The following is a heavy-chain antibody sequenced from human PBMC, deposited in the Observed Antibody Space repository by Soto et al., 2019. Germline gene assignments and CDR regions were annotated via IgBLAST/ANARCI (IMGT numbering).Heavy chain of an antibody. Sequence: EVQLVESGGGLVQPGGSLRLSCAVSGFSFGNYWMSLVRQAPGKGLEWLASIKEDGSERYYLDSVKGRFTISRDNAKDSLSLQMNRLRGEDTAFYYCARDVGPVTIFGEALSGYFDFWGQGTLVTVSS. CDR1: GFSFGNYW. CDR3: ARDVGPVTIFGEALSGYFDF. CDR2: IKEDGSER. D-gene: IGHD3-3*01. J-gene: IGHJ4*02. V-gene: IGHV3-7*03.